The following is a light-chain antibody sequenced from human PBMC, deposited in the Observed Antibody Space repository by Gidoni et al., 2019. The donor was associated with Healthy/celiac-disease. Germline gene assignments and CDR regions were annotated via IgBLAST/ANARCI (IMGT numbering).Light chain of an antibody. J-gene: IGLJ1*01. CDR2: GNS. V-gene: IGLV1-40*01. Sequence: IYGNSNRPSGVPDRFSGSKSGTSASLAITGHQAEDEADYYCQSYDSSLSGPSYVFGTGTKVTVL. CDR3: QSYDSSLSGPSYV.